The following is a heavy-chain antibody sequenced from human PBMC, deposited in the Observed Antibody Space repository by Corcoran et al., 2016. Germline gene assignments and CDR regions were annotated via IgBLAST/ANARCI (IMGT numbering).Heavy chain of an antibody. V-gene: IGHV1-69*01. J-gene: IGHJ6*02. CDR2: IIPIFGTA. Sequence: QVQLVQSGAEVKKPGSSVKVSCKASGGTFSSYAISWVRQAPGQGLEWMGGIIPIFGTANYAQKFQGRVTITADESTSTAYMELSSLRSEDTAVYYCARGPTDYSNHRVYYYYYGMDVWGQGTTVTVSS. D-gene: IGHD4-4*01. CDR3: ARGPTDYSNHRVYYYYYGMDV. CDR1: GGTFSSYA.